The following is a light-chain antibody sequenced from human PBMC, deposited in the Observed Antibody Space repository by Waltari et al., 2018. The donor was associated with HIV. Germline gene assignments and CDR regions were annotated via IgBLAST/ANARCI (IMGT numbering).Light chain of an antibody. Sequence: SYELTQPPSVSVSPGQTASITCSGDKLGDKYACWYHQKPGKSPVLVIYQDSKRPSGIPERFSGSNSGNTATLTIIGTQAMDEADYYCQAWDSNTWVFGGGTKLTVL. CDR3: QAWDSNTWV. V-gene: IGLV3-1*01. CDR2: QDS. J-gene: IGLJ3*02. CDR1: KLGDKY.